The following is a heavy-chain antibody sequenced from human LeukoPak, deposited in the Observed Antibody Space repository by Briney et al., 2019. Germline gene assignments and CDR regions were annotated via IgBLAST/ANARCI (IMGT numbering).Heavy chain of an antibody. D-gene: IGHD3-3*01. J-gene: IGHJ4*02. V-gene: IGHV3-30*04. CDR3: AILSITIFGVVDPTFDY. CDR2: ISYDGSNK. CDR1: GFTFSSYA. Sequence: GGSLRLSCAASGFTFSSYAMHWVRQAPGKGLEWVAVISYDGSNKYYADSVKGRFTISRDNSKNTLYLQMNSLRAEDTAVYYCAILSITIFGVVDPTFDYWGQGTLVTVSS.